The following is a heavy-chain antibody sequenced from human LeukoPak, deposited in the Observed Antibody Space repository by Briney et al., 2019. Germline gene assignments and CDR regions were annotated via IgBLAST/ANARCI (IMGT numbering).Heavy chain of an antibody. CDR3: ARGLFGGRALYYYDSSGYGGNYFDY. D-gene: IGHD3-22*01. V-gene: IGHV1-2*02. J-gene: IGHJ4*02. CDR2: INPNSGGT. Sequence: GASVKVSCKASGYTFTGYYMHWVRQAPGQGLEWMGWINPNSGGTNYAQKFQGRVTMTRDTSISTAYMELSRLRSDDTAVYYCARGLFGGRALYYYDSSGYGGNYFDYWGQGTLVTVSS. CDR1: GYTFTGYY.